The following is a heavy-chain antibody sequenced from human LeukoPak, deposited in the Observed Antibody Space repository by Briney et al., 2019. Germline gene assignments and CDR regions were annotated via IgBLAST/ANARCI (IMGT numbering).Heavy chain of an antibody. CDR1: GGSISSYY. Sequence: KTSETLSLTCTVSGGSISSYYWSWIRQPPGKGLEWIGYIYYSGSTSYNPPLKSRVTISVDTSKNQFSLKLSSVTAADTAVYYCARTMIVVVINGAFDIWGQGTMVTVSS. D-gene: IGHD3-22*01. CDR3: ARTMIVVVINGAFDI. V-gene: IGHV4-59*08. CDR2: IYYSGST. J-gene: IGHJ3*02.